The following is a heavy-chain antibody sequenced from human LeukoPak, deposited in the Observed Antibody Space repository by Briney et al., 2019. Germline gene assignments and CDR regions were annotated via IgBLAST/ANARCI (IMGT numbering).Heavy chain of an antibody. V-gene: IGHV4-59*01. J-gene: IGHJ6*03. Sequence: SETLSLTCTVSGGSISTYYWSWIRQPPGKGLEWIGNVYYSGSTNYNPPLKSRVTISVDTSKNQFSLKLTSVTAADTAVYYCAGARNYDFWSQNYYYYYMDVWGKGTTVTVSS. D-gene: IGHD3-3*01. CDR3: AGARNYDFWSQNYYYYYMDV. CDR1: GGSISTYY. CDR2: VYYSGST.